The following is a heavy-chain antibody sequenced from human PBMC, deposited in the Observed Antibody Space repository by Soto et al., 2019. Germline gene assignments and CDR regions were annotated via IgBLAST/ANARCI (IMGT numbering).Heavy chain of an antibody. D-gene: IGHD3-22*01. CDR1: GGTFSSYT. CDR2: IIPILGIA. J-gene: IGHJ4*02. Sequence: QVQLVQSGAEVKKPGSSVKVYCKASGGTFSSYTISWVRQAPGQGLEWMGRIIPILGIANYAQKFQGRVTITADKSTSTAYMELSSLRSEDTAVYYCARDGYYYDSSGSQILDYWGQGTLVTVSS. CDR3: ARDGYYYDSSGSQILDY. V-gene: IGHV1-69*08.